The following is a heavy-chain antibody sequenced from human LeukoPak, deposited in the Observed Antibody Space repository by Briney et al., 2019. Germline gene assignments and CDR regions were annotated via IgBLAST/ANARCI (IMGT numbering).Heavy chain of an antibody. CDR3: AKEAVEYFDY. Sequence: PGGSLRLSCAASGFTFSNSAMSWVRQAPGKGLEWVSALTGSGGGTYYADSVKGRFTISRDNSKNTMYLQMNSQRAEDTAVYYCAKEAVEYFDYWGQGNLVTVSS. J-gene: IGHJ4*02. V-gene: IGHV3-23*01. CDR2: LTGSGGGT. CDR1: GFTFSNSA.